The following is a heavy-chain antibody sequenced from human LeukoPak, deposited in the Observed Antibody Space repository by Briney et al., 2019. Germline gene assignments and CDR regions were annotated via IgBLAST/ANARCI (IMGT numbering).Heavy chain of an antibody. J-gene: IGHJ5*02. CDR2: ISAYNGNT. D-gene: IGHD2-2*01. Sequence: ASVKVSCKASGYTFTSYGISWVRQAPGQGLEWMGWISAYNGNTNYAQKLQGRVTMTTDTSTSTAYMELRSLRSDDTAVYYCASSPSGVPAAIYWFDPWGQGTLVTVSS. CDR3: ASSPSGVPAAIYWFDP. CDR1: GYTFTSYG. V-gene: IGHV1-18*01.